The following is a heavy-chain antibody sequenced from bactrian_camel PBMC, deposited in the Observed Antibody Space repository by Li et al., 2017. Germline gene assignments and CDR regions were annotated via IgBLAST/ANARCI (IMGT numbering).Heavy chain of an antibody. V-gene: IGHV3S67*01. CDR2: VSSRDKT. CDR1: GSRAISQC. CDR3: AYDWGTHPRSFLGSRDKNY. J-gene: IGHJ4*01. D-gene: IGHD3*01. Sequence: VQLVESGGGSVQAGGSLTLSCVISGSRAISQCMGWVRQAPGKEREGVASVSSRDKTYYADSVKGRFTISRDNAKGTLTRQMRSLKPEDTAIYYCAYDWGTHPRSFLGSRDKNYWGQGTQVTVS.